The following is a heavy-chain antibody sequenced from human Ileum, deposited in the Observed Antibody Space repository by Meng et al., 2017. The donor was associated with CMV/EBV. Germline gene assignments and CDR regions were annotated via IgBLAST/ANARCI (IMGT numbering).Heavy chain of an antibody. Sequence: QVQLQGSGPGLVKPSETLSLTCAVPGGSMSSTCWSWIRQPPGKGLEWIGYVCYNGITDYNPSLKSRITISGDTSKNQFSLQVTSVTAADTAMYYCALRGLAAGTLQQWGQGTLVTVSS. V-gene: IGHV4-59*01. CDR2: VCYNGIT. CDR3: ALRGLAAGTLQQ. D-gene: IGHD6-13*01. CDR1: GGSMSSTC. J-gene: IGHJ1*01.